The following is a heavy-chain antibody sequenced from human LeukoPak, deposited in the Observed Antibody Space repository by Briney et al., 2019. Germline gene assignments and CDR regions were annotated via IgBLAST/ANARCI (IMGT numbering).Heavy chain of an antibody. D-gene: IGHD3-9*01. CDR2: ISSSSSHI. V-gene: IGHV3-21*01. Sequence: GGSLRLSCAASGFTFSSYGMHWVRQAPGKGLEWVSSISSSSSHIYYADSVKGRFTISRDNAKNSLYLQMNSLRAEDTAVYSCARNLRYFDWLLRTNAFDFWGQGTMVTVSS. CDR1: GFTFSSYG. J-gene: IGHJ3*01. CDR3: ARNLRYFDWLLRTNAFDF.